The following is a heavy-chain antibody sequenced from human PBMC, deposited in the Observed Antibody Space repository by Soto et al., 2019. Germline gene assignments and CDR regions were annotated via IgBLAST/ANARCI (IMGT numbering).Heavy chain of an antibody. Sequence: GGSLRLSCAASGFTFSSYWMHWVRQAPGKGLVWVSRINSDGSSTSYADSVKGRFTISRDNAKNTLYLQMNSLRAEDTAVYYCARVLEYYYGSGSYYELTEAFGYWGQGTLVTVSS. CDR2: INSDGSST. V-gene: IGHV3-74*01. CDR3: ARVLEYYYGSGSYYELTEAFGY. CDR1: GFTFSSYW. J-gene: IGHJ4*02. D-gene: IGHD3-10*01.